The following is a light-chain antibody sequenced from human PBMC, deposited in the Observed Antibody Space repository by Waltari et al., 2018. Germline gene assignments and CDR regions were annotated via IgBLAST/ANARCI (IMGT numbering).Light chain of an antibody. Sequence: DIVMTQSPLSLPVTPGEPASIPCRSSQGLLQRNGHTYLEWYLQRPGQSPRVLIFLGSRRVSGVPDRFSGSGSGTDFTLKISRVEAEDVGVYYCMQALQTPVFGQGTKLEIK. J-gene: IGKJ2*01. V-gene: IGKV2-28*01. CDR1: QGLLQRNGHTY. CDR2: LGS. CDR3: MQALQTPV.